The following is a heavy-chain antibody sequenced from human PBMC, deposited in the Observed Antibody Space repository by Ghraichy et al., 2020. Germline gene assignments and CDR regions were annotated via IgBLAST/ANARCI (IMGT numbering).Heavy chain of an antibody. D-gene: IGHD3-10*01. J-gene: IGHJ6*02. V-gene: IGHV3-21*01. CDR2: ISSSSSYI. CDR1: GFTFSTYS. Sequence: GGSLRLSCAASGFTFSTYSMNWVRQAPGKGLEWVSSISSSSSYIYYADSVKGRFTISRDNAKNSLYLQMNSLRAEDTAVYYCARDRVSMVRGTTYYYYGMDVWGQGTTVTVSS. CDR3: ARDRVSMVRGTTYYYYGMDV.